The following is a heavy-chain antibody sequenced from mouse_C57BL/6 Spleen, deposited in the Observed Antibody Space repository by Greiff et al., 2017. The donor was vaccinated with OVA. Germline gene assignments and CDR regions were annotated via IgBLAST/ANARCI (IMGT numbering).Heavy chain of an antibody. Sequence: VQLQQSVAELVRPGASVKLSCTASGFNIKNTYMHWVKQRPEQGLEWIGRIDPANGNTKYAPKFQGKATIAADTSSNTAYLQLSRLTSEDTAIYYCASEAYDYDEGVGAMDYWGQGTSVTVSS. CDR2: IDPANGNT. V-gene: IGHV14-3*01. J-gene: IGHJ4*01. CDR3: ASEAYDYDEGVGAMDY. D-gene: IGHD2-4*01. CDR1: GFNIKNTY.